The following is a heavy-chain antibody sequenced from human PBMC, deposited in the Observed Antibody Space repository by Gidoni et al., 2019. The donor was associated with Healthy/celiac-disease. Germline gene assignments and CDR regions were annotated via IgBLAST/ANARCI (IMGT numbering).Heavy chain of an antibody. J-gene: IGHJ4*02. V-gene: IGHV3-30-3*01. CDR1: GFTFSSYA. CDR3: ARDDLITMIVVVMSY. CDR2: ISYDGSNK. Sequence: QVQLVESGGGVVQPGRSLRLSFSASGFTFSSYAMHWVRQAPGKGLEWVAVISYDGSNKYYADSVKGRFTISRDNSKNTLYLQMNSLRAEDTAVYYCARDDLITMIVVVMSYWGQGTLVTVSS. D-gene: IGHD3-22*01.